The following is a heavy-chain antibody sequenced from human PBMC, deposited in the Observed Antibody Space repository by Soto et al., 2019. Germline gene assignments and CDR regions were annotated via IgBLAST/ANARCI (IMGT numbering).Heavy chain of an antibody. D-gene: IGHD2-21*01. V-gene: IGHV3-23*01. CDR3: AILNFRGIDY. Sequence: EVQLLESGGGLVQPGGSLRLSCAASGFNFSSNAMSWVRQAPGKGLEWVSSISGSGDTTYYADSVKGRFTISRDNSKSTLWLQLNSLRAEDTAVYYCAILNFRGIDYWGQGALVTVSS. CDR2: ISGSGDTT. CDR1: GFNFSSNA. J-gene: IGHJ4*02.